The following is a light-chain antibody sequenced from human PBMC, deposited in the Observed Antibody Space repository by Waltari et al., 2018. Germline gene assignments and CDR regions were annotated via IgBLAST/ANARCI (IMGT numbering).Light chain of an antibody. CDR1: ILGSKY. J-gene: IGLJ3*02. CDR2: QDR. V-gene: IGLV3-1*01. Sequence: SSELTQPPSASVSPGQTASITSSGDILGSKYASGYQHKTGQSPLLVIYQDRNRPSGLPARFSGSKSGNTATLTISGTQAMDDADYYCQALGSNRWVFGGGTKLTVL. CDR3: QALGSNRWV.